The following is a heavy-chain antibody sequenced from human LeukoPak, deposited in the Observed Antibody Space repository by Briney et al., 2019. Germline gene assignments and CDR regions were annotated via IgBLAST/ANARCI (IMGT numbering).Heavy chain of an antibody. V-gene: IGHV1-46*01. D-gene: IGHD6-13*01. CDR1: GYTFTSYY. Sequence: GASVKVSCKASGYTFTSYYMHWVRQAPGQGLEWMGIINPSGGSTSYAQKFQGRVTMTRDTSTSTVYMELSSLRSEDTAVYYCAREEVAAADVPPMGPDYWGQGTLVTVSS. J-gene: IGHJ4*02. CDR2: INPSGGST. CDR3: AREEVAAADVPPMGPDY.